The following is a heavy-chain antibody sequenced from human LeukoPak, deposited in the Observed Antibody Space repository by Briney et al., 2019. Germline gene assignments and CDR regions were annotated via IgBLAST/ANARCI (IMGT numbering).Heavy chain of an antibody. CDR2: INPNSGGT. CDR1: GYTFTAYH. CDR3: ARDSKQQLVGGDY. J-gene: IGHJ4*02. D-gene: IGHD6-13*01. Sequence: GASVKVSCKASGYTFTAYHIHWVRQAPGQGLEWMGRINPNSGGTNYAQKFQGRVTMTRDTSISTAYMELSRLRSDDTAVYYCARDSKQQLVGGDYWGQGTLVTVSS. V-gene: IGHV1-2*06.